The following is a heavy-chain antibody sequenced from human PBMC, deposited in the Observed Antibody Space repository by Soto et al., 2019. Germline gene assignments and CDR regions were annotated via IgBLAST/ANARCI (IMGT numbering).Heavy chain of an antibody. CDR3: ASSPIHKSAGVGPSTPNWFDP. V-gene: IGHV4-31*03. CDR2: IYYSGST. D-gene: IGHD6-6*01. J-gene: IGHJ5*02. CDR1: GGSISSGGYY. Sequence: SETLSLTCTVSGGSISSGGYYWSWIRQHPGKGLEWIGYIYYSGSTYYNPSLKSRVTISVDTSKNQFSLKLSSVTAADTAVYYCASSPIHKSAGVGPSTPNWFDPWGQGTLVTVS.